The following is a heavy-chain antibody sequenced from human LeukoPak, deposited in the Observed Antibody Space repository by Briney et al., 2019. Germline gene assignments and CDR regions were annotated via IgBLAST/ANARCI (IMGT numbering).Heavy chain of an antibody. CDR2: INPNSGGT. Sequence: ASVKVSCKASGYTFTGYYMHWVRQAPGQGLEWMGWINPNSGGTNYAQKFQGRVAMTRDTSISTAYMGLSRLRSDDTAVYYCARANRIAVAGTYLGYWGQGTLVTVSS. CDR1: GYTFTGYY. V-gene: IGHV1-2*02. CDR3: ARANRIAVAGTYLGY. J-gene: IGHJ4*02. D-gene: IGHD6-19*01.